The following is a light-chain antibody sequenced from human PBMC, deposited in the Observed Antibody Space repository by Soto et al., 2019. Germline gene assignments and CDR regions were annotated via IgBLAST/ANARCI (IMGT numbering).Light chain of an antibody. J-gene: IGLJ2*01. CDR2: EGS. Sequence: QSVLTQPASVSGSPGQSITISCTGTSSDVGTYNLVSWHQHHPGKAPKLIIYEGSKRPSGVSNRFSGSKSGNTASLTISGLQAEDEADYYCCSFAVDSTLVFGGGTKLTVL. V-gene: IGLV2-23*01. CDR3: CSFAVDSTLV. CDR1: SSDVGTYNL.